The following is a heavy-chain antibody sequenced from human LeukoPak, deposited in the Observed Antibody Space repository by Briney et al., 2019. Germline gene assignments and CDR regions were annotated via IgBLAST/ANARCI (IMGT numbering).Heavy chain of an antibody. J-gene: IGHJ5*02. Sequence: SETLSLTCAVYGGSFSGYYWSWIRQPPGKGLEWIGEINHSGSTNYNPSLKSRVTISVDTSKNQFSLKLSSVTAADTAVYYCARVIGITGTTGWFDPWGQGTLVTVSS. CDR2: INHSGST. CDR1: GGSFSGYY. CDR3: ARVIGITGTTGWFDP. V-gene: IGHV4-34*01. D-gene: IGHD1-20*01.